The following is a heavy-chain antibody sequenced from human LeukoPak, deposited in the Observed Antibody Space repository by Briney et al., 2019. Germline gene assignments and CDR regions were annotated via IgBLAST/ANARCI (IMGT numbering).Heavy chain of an antibody. D-gene: IGHD2-15*01. CDR2: IIGGGTNT. Sequence: PGGSLRLSCAASGFTFYSYAMSWVRQAPGKGLEWVSAIIGGGTNTYYADSVKGRFTISRDSSRNTLYLQMNSLRADDTAVYYCASSAEMVAPDAFDIWGQGTMVTVSS. CDR3: ASSAEMVAPDAFDI. V-gene: IGHV3-23*01. J-gene: IGHJ3*02. CDR1: GFTFYSYA.